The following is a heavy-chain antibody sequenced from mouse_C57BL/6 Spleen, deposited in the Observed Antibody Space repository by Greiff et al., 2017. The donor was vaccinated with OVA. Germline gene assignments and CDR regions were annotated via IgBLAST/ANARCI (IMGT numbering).Heavy chain of an antibody. CDR2: IYPRSGNT. V-gene: IGHV1-81*01. D-gene: IGHD2-5*01. J-gene: IGHJ1*03. CDR1: GYTFTSYG. Sequence: QVQLQQSGAELARPGASVKLSCTASGYTFTSYGISWVKQRTGQGLEWIGEIYPRSGNTYYNEKFKGKATLTADKSSSTAYMELRSLTSEDSAVYFCARSFYSNLSYWYFDVWGTGTTVTVSS. CDR3: ARSFYSNLSYWYFDV.